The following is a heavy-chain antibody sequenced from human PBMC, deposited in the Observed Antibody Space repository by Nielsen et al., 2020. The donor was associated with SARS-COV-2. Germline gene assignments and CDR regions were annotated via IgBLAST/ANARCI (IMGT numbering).Heavy chain of an antibody. CDR3: ARIDGSGSSDAFDI. Sequence: GESLKISCAASGFTFSDYYMSWIRQAPGKGLEWVSYISSSSSYTNYADSVKGRFTISRDNAKSSLYLQMNSLRAEDTAVYYCARIDGSGSSDAFDIWGQGTMVTVSS. V-gene: IGHV3-11*03. D-gene: IGHD3-10*01. CDR1: GFTFSDYY. J-gene: IGHJ3*02. CDR2: ISSSSSYT.